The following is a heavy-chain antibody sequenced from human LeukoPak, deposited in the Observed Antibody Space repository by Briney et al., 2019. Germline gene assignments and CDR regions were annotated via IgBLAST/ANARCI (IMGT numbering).Heavy chain of an antibody. J-gene: IGHJ6*04. D-gene: IGHD3-10*01. Sequence: GGSLRLSCAASGFTFSSYGMHWVRQAPGKGLEWVAVIWYDGSNKYYADSVKGRFTISRDNSKNMVYLQMNSLRAEGTAVYYCARRRGSGSYYRYYYYGMDVWGKGTTVTVSS. V-gene: IGHV3-33*01. CDR1: GFTFSSYG. CDR3: ARRRGSGSYYRYYYYGMDV. CDR2: IWYDGSNK.